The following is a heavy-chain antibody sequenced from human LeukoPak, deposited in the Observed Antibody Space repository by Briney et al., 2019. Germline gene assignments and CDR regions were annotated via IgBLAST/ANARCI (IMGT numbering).Heavy chain of an antibody. J-gene: IGHJ4*02. CDR1: GFTFSSYG. D-gene: IGHD1-26*01. CDR3: AKETSRIGGSMASFDY. CDR2: ISGSGGST. Sequence: RPGGSLRLSCAASGFTFSSYGLSWVRQAPGKGLEWVSGISGSGGSTNYADSVKGRFTISRDNSKNTLYLQMNSLRAEDTAVYYCAKETSRIGGSMASFDYWGQGTLVTVSS. V-gene: IGHV3-23*01.